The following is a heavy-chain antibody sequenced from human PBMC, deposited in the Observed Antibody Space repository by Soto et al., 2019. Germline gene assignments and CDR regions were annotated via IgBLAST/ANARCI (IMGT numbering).Heavy chain of an antibody. CDR3: AHQIQTGH. CDR1: GFTFSSYG. D-gene: IGHD5-18*01. J-gene: IGHJ4*02. V-gene: IGHV3-30*03. CDR2: ISQDGSTK. Sequence: QVQLVESGGGVFQPGTSLRLSCAASGFTFSSYGMHWVRQAPGKGLAWVAVISQDGSTKYYADSVKGRFTISRDNSKNTLYLQMNSLRVEDTAVYYCAHQIQTGHWGQGPLVSVSS.